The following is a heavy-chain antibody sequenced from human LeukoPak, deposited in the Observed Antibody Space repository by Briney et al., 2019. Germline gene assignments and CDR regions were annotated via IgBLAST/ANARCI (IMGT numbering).Heavy chain of an antibody. V-gene: IGHV3-48*01. D-gene: IGHD4-17*01. CDR3: ARDQDHGRDGMDV. J-gene: IGHJ6*02. Sequence: GGSLRLSCAASGFIFNNYAMHWVRQAPGKGLEWLSYISSRTSTTFYADSVKGRFTISRDNAKNSLYLQMNNLRVEDTAVYYCARDQDHGRDGMDVWGQGTTVTVSS. CDR2: ISSRTSTT. CDR1: GFIFNNYA.